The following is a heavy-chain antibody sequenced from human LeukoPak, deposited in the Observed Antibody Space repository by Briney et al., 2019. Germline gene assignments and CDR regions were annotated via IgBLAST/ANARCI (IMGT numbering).Heavy chain of an antibody. J-gene: IGHJ4*02. Sequence: GGSLRLTCAASGLTVSSNYMSWVRQAPGKGLEWVSILYSAGSTYYADSVRGRFTISRDSSKNTVCLQMNSLRAEDTAVYYCASGGMGARKYYSDPFHYWGQGTLVTVSS. CDR1: GLTVSSNY. D-gene: IGHD3-16*01. CDR2: LYSAGST. CDR3: ASGGMGARKYYSDPFHY. V-gene: IGHV3-53*01.